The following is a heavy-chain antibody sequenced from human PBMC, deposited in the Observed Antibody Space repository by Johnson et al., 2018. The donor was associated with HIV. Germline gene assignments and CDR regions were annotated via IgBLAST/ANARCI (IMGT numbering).Heavy chain of an antibody. CDR1: GFTFDDYA. D-gene: IGHD1-26*01. CDR2: ISWNSGSI. V-gene: IGHV3-9*01. Sequence: VQLVESGGGLVQPGGSLRLSCAASGFTFDDYAMHWVRQAPGKGLEWVSGISWNSGSIAYAESVKGRFTISRDNAKNSLYLQMNSLRAEDTALYYCTSDRRGSSGAFDIWGQGTMVTVSS. J-gene: IGHJ3*02. CDR3: TSDRRGSSGAFDI.